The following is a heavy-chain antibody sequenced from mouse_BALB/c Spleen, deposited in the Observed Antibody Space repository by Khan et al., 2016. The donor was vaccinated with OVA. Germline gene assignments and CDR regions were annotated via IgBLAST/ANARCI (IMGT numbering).Heavy chain of an antibody. V-gene: IGHV1S135*01. D-gene: IGHD2-2*01. J-gene: IGHJ3*01. CDR1: GYSFTSYY. CDR3: TGHGYVAWFTY. CDR2: IDPFSGGT. Sequence: VQLKQSGPELMKPGASVKISCKASGYSFTSYYIHWVMQSHGKSLEWIGYIDPFSGGTTYNQKFKGKATLTVDKSSSTAYIHLSNLTSEDSAVXYFTGHGYVAWFTYWGQGTLVTVSA.